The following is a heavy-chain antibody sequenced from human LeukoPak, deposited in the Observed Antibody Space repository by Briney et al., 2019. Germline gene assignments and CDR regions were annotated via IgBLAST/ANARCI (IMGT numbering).Heavy chain of an antibody. V-gene: IGHV3-30*02. Sequence: GGSLRLSCAASGFTFSSYGMHWVRQAPGKGLEWVAFIRYDGSNKYYADSVKGRFTISRDNSKNTLYLQMNSLRAEDTAVYYCAKDDSDILTGYYDYWGQGTLVTVSS. CDR2: IRYDGSNK. D-gene: IGHD3-9*01. J-gene: IGHJ4*02. CDR1: GFTFSSYG. CDR3: AKDDSDILTGYYDY.